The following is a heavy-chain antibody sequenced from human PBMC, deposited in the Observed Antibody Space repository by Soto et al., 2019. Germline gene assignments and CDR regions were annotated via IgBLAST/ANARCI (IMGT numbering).Heavy chain of an antibody. D-gene: IGHD3-10*01. V-gene: IGHV1-69*13. CDR1: GGTFSSYA. CDR2: IIPIFGTA. Sequence: SVKVSCKASGGTFSSYAISWVRQAPGQGLEWMGGIIPIFGTANYAQKFQGRVTITADESTSTAYMELSSLRSEDTAVYYCARVDSLQAGIGYWGQGTLVTSPQ. CDR3: ARVDSLQAGIGY. J-gene: IGHJ4*02.